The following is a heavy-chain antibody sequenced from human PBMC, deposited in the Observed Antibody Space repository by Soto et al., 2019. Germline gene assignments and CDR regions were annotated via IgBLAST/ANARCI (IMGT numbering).Heavy chain of an antibody. J-gene: IGHJ5*02. CDR1: GGSISSYY. V-gene: IGHV4-59*08. Sequence: SETLSLTCTVSGGSISSYYWSWIRQPPGKGLEWIGYIYYSGSTNYNPSLKSRVTISVDTSKNQFSLKLSSVTAADTAVYYCARLGCSGGSCPFDPWGQGILVTVSS. CDR3: ARLGCSGGSCPFDP. D-gene: IGHD2-15*01. CDR2: IYYSGST.